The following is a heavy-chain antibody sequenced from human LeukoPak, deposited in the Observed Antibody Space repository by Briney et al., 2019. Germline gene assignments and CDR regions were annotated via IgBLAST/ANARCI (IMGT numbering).Heavy chain of an antibody. CDR1: GFTFSNYA. Sequence: PGWSLRLSCAASGFTFSNYAMTWVRQAPGKGLQWVSTISVSGDNTYYADSVKGRFTISRDNSKNTLYLQMNSLRADDTAIYYCAKRSSGGPYYFDYWGQGTLVTVSS. V-gene: IGHV3-23*01. CDR2: ISVSGDNT. D-gene: IGHD3-10*01. CDR3: AKRSSGGPYYFDY. J-gene: IGHJ4*02.